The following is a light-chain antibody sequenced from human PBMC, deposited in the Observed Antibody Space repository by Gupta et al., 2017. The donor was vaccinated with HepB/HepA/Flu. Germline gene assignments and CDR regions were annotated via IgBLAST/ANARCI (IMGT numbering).Light chain of an antibody. CDR3: QQYNNWPPLT. J-gene: IGKJ1*01. Sequence: EIVMTQSPATLSVSPGERATLSCRASQSVSSNLAWYQRKPGQAPRLLIYGASTRATGIPARFSDSGSGTEFTLTISSRQSEDFAVYYCQQYNNWPPLTFGQGTKVEIK. CDR2: GAS. CDR1: QSVSSN. V-gene: IGKV3-15*01.